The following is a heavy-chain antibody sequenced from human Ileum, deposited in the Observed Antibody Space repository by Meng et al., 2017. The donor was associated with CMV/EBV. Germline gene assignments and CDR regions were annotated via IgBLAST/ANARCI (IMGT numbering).Heavy chain of an antibody. Sequence: SETLSLTCAVYGGSFSGYYWSWIRQPPGKGLEWIGEINHSGSTNYNPSLKSRVTISVDTSKNQFSLKLSSVTAAGTAVYYCARGRYPRYSSSWYYWFDPWGQGTLVTVSS. CDR3: ARGRYPRYSSSWYYWFDP. D-gene: IGHD6-13*01. V-gene: IGHV4-34*01. J-gene: IGHJ5*02. CDR1: GGSFSGYY. CDR2: INHSGST.